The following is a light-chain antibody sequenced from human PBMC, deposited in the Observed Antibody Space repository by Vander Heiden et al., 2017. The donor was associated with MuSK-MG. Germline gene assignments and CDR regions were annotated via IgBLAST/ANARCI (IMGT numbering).Light chain of an antibody. CDR1: SSDVGGYNY. J-gene: IGLJ2*01. V-gene: IGLV2-8*01. Sequence: QSAQTQPPSASGSPGQSVTISCTGTSSDVGGYNYVSWYQQHPGKAPKLMIYEVSKRPSGVPDRFSGSKSGNTASLTVSGLQAEDEADYYCSSYAGKNNLVFGGGTKLTVL. CDR3: SSYAGKNNLV. CDR2: EVS.